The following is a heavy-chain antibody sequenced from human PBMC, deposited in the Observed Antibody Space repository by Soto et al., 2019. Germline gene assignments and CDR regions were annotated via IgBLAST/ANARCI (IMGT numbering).Heavy chain of an antibody. J-gene: IGHJ6*02. D-gene: IGHD4-17*01. CDR2: IYYSGST. Sequence: SETLSLTCTVSGGSISSSSYYWGWIRQPPGKGLEWIGSIYYSGSTYYNPSLKSRVTISVDTSKNQFSLKLSSVTAADTAVYYCARPPYGDYYYYGMDVWGQGTTVTVSS. CDR1: GGSISSSSYY. V-gene: IGHV4-39*01. CDR3: ARPPYGDYYYYGMDV.